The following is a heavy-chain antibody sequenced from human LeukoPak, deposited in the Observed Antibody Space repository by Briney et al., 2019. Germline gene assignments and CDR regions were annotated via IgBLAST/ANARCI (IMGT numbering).Heavy chain of an antibody. CDR3: ARLPPTMVRGVITQYYYYYGMDV. Sequence: SETLSLTCTVSGGSISSSIYYWGWIRQPPGKGLEWIGSIYYSGSTYYNPSLKIRVTISVDTSKNQFSLKLSSVTAADTAVYYCARLPPTMVRGVITQYYYYYGMDVWGQGTTVTVSS. CDR1: GGSISSSIYY. D-gene: IGHD3-10*01. V-gene: IGHV4-39*01. CDR2: IYYSGST. J-gene: IGHJ6*02.